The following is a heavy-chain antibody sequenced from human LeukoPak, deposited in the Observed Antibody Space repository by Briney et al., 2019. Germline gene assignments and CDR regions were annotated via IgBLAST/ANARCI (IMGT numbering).Heavy chain of an antibody. CDR1: GGSISSYY. CDR3: ARVDYYDSSVFDY. CDR2: IYYSGST. D-gene: IGHD3-22*01. V-gene: IGHV4-59*01. J-gene: IGHJ4*02. Sequence: SETLSLTCTVSGGSISSYYRSWIRQPPGKGLEWIGYIYYSGSTNYNPSLKSRVTISVDTSKNQFSLILNSVTAADTAVYYCARVDYYDSSVFDYWGQGTLVTVSS.